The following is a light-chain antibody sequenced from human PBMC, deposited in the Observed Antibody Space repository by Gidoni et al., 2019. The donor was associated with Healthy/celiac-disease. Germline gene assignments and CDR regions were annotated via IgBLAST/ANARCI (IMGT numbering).Light chain of an antibody. Sequence: EIVMTQSPATLSVSPGERATPAGRASQSVSSNLAWYQQKPGQAPRLLIYGASTRATGIPARFSGSGSGTEFTLTISSLQSEDFAVYYCQQYNNWPPNTFGQGTKLEIK. CDR1: QSVSSN. CDR2: GAS. CDR3: QQYNNWPPNT. J-gene: IGKJ2*01. V-gene: IGKV3-15*01.